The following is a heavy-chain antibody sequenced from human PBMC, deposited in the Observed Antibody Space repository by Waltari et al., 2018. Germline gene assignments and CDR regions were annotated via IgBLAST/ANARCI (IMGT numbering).Heavy chain of an antibody. D-gene: IGHD3-10*01. J-gene: IGHJ6*04. Sequence: EVQLVQSGAEVKKPGATVKISCKASGYTFTDYYMHWLQQAPGKGLEWLGRVDAGDGETKYEEKFQGKVTITADTSTHTAYMELNSVRAEDTAVYYCANVPVRILGDVWGKGTTVTVSS. CDR1: GYTFTDYY. CDR3: ANVPVRILGDV. CDR2: VDAGDGET. V-gene: IGHV1-69-2*01.